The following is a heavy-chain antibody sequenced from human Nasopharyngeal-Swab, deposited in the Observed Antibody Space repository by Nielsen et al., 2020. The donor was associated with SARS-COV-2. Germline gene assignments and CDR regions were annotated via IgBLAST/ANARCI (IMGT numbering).Heavy chain of an antibody. CDR1: GYTFTSYG. V-gene: IGHV1-18*04. Sequence: ASVKVSCKASGYTFTSYGISWVRQAPGQGLEWMGWISAYNANTNYAQKLQGRVTMTTDTSTSTAYMELRSLRSDDTAVYYCARAVYCSGGSCYSWHYYYYYMDVWGKGTTVTVSS. CDR2: ISAYNANT. J-gene: IGHJ6*03. D-gene: IGHD2-15*01. CDR3: ARAVYCSGGSCYSWHYYYYYMDV.